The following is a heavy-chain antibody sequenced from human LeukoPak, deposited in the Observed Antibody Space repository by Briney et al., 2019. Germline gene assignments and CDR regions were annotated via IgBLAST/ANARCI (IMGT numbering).Heavy chain of an antibody. Sequence: PGGSLRLSCAASGFTFSSYSMNWVRQAPGKGLEWVSYISSSSSTIYYADSVKGRFTISRDNAKNSLYLQMNSLRAEDTAVYYCARGDSSSWYSYYYYGMDVWGQGTTVTVSS. J-gene: IGHJ6*02. D-gene: IGHD6-13*01. CDR3: ARGDSSSWYSYYYYGMDV. V-gene: IGHV3-48*01. CDR2: ISSSSSTI. CDR1: GFTFSSYS.